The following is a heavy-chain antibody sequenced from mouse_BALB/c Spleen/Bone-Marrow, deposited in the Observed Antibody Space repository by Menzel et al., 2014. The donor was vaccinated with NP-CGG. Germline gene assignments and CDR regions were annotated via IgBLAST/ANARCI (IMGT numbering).Heavy chain of an antibody. CDR3: ARSSSSSGYFDC. CDR1: GFTFSSFG. V-gene: IGHV5-17*02. D-gene: IGHD1-1*01. J-gene: IGHJ2*01. CDR2: ISSGSSTI. Sequence: EVKLVESGGGLVQPGGSRKLSCAASGFTFSSFGMHWVRQAPEKGLEWLAYISSGSSTIYYADTVMGRFTISRDNPKNTLFLQMTSLRSEDTAMYYCARSSSSSGYFDCWGQGTTLTVSS.